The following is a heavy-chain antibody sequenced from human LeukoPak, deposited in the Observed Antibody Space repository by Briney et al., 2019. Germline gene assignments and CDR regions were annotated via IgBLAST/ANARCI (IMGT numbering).Heavy chain of an antibody. CDR3: AGTKWSDDIGGFDP. D-gene: IGHD1-14*01. V-gene: IGHV4-61*02. CDR2: IYTSGST. J-gene: IGHJ5*02. CDR1: GGSISSSSYY. Sequence: SETLSLTCTVSGGSISSSSYYWSWIRQPAGKGLEWIGRIYTSGSTNYNPSLKSRVTISVDTSKNQISLKLRSVTAADTAVYYCAGTKWSDDIGGFDPWGQGTLVTVSS.